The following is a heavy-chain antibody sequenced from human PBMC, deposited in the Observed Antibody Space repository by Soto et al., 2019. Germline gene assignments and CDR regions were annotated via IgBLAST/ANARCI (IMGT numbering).Heavy chain of an antibody. CDR3: ARYLPAGLGDY. V-gene: IGHV1-69*12. D-gene: IGHD1-26*01. CDR2: NIPIFGTA. Sequence: QVQLVQSGAEVKKPGSSVKVSCKASGGTFSSYAISWVRQAPGQGLEWMGGNIPIFGTANYAQKFQGRVKTTAAESTSPAYMELSSRRSEDAAVDYCARYLPAGLGDYWGQGTLVTVSS. J-gene: IGHJ4*02. CDR1: GGTFSSYA.